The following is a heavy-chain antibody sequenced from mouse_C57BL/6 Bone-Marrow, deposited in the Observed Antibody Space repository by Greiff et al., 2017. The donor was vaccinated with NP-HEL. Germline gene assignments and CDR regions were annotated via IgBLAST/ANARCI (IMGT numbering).Heavy chain of an antibody. CDR2: INPGSGGT. Sequence: QVQLKQSGAELVRPGTSVKVSCKASGYAFTNYLIEWVKQRPGQGLEWIGVINPGSGGTNYNEKFKGKATLTADKSSSTAYMQLSSLTSEDSAVYFCARRGDYYGPWFAYWGQGTLVTVSA. CDR3: ARRGDYYGPWFAY. V-gene: IGHV1-54*01. D-gene: IGHD1-1*01. J-gene: IGHJ3*01. CDR1: GYAFTNYL.